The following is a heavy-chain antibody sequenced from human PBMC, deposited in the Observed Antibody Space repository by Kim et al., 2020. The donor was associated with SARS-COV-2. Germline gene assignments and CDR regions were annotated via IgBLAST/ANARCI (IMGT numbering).Heavy chain of an antibody. D-gene: IGHD3-3*01. CDR3: AGSGMDV. Sequence: ASVKVSCKASRHTFTNYYIHWVRQAPGQGLEWMGMINPSGVSTRHAQNFQGRVTMTRDTSTSTVYMVLSSRRSEDTAVYYCAGSGMDVWGQATTVTVSS. V-gene: IGHV1-46*01. CDR2: INPSGVST. J-gene: IGHJ6*02. CDR1: RHTFTNYY.